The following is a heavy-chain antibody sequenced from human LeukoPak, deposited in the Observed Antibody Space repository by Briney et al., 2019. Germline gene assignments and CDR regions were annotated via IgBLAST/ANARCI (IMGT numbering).Heavy chain of an antibody. Sequence: GGSLRLSCAASGFTLSTYYMSWVRQAPGKGLEFVANIKQDGSQKSYVKSVEGRFPISRDNAKNSLYLQMNGLRVEDTAIYYCARYQHCGGDCYPLDYWGQGTLVTVSS. CDR2: IKQDGSQK. V-gene: IGHV3-7*01. CDR3: ARYQHCGGDCYPLDY. D-gene: IGHD2-21*02. J-gene: IGHJ4*02. CDR1: GFTLSTYY.